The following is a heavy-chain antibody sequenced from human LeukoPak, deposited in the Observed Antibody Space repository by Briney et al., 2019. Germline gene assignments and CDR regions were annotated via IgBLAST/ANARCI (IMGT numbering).Heavy chain of an antibody. V-gene: IGHV3-7*03. CDR1: GFTFSSYA. CDR3: AKDLESMTTVPH. CDR2: IKQDGSEK. D-gene: IGHD4-17*01. Sequence: GGSLRLSCAASGFTFSSYAMSWVRQAPGKGLEWVANIKQDGSEKYYVDSVKGRFTISRDNAKNSLYLQMNSLRAEDTAVYYCAKDLESMTTVPHWGQGTLVTVSS. J-gene: IGHJ4*02.